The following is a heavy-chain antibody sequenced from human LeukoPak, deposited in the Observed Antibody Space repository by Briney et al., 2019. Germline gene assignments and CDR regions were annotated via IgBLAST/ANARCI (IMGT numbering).Heavy chain of an antibody. CDR2: IYTSGST. CDR1: GGSISSYY. V-gene: IGHV4-4*07. D-gene: IGHD3-9*01. J-gene: IGHJ6*03. Sequence: PSETLSLTCTVSGGSISSYYWSWIRPPAGKGLEWIGRIYTSGSTNYNPSLKSRVTMSVDTSKNQFSLKLSSVTAADTAVYYCARASRPYYDILTGYYMDSYYYYMDVWGKGTTVTISS. CDR3: ARASRPYYDILTGYYMDSYYYYMDV.